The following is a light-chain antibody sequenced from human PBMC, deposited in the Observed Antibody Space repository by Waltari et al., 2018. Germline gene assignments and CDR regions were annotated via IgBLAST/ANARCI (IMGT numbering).Light chain of an antibody. CDR1: SSNIGSNH. J-gene: IGLJ1*01. CDR2: RND. CDR3: GAWDDSLSGHYV. Sequence: QSVLTQPPSASGTPGQRVTLSCSGSSSNIGSNHVYWYQQLPGTAPTLLIYRNDQRPSGVPDRFSGSKSGSSASLAISGLRSEDEADYYCGAWDDSLSGHYVFGTGTKVTVL. V-gene: IGLV1-47*01.